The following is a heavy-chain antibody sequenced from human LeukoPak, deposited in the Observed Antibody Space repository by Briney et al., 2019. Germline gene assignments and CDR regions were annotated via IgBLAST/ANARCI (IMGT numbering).Heavy chain of an antibody. Sequence: GASVKVSCKASGYTFTSYDINWVRQAPGQGLEWMGWMNPNSGNTGYAQKFQGRVTMTRNTSISTAYMELSSLRSEDTAVYYCARGLLELRGGYYYYYYMDVWGKGTTVTVSS. CDR3: ARGLLELRGGYYYYYYMDV. V-gene: IGHV1-8*01. CDR2: MNPNSGNT. D-gene: IGHD1-7*01. CDR1: GYTFTSYD. J-gene: IGHJ6*03.